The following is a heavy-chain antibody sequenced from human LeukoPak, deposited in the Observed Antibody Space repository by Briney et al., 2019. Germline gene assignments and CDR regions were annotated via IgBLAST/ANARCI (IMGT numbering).Heavy chain of an antibody. CDR3: ARGPIAARRQYYYYYMDV. V-gene: IGHV1-8*01. J-gene: IGHJ6*03. CDR2: MNPNSGNT. Sequence: ASVKVSCKASGYTFTSYDINWVRQATGQGLEWMGWMNPNSGNTGYAQKFQGRATMTRNTSISTAYMELSSLRSEDTAVYYCARGPIAARRQYYYYYMDVWGKGTTVTVSS. CDR1: GYTFTSYD. D-gene: IGHD6-6*01.